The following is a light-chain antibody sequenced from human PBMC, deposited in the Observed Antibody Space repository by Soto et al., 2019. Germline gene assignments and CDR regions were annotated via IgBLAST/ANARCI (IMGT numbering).Light chain of an antibody. CDR3: KQYNSFSWT. J-gene: IGKJ1*01. CDR2: AAS. V-gene: IGKV1-5*01. CDR1: QSISSW. Sequence: DIQMTQSPSSVSASVGDRVTITCRASQSISSWLAWYQQKPGKAHNLLIYAASSLEGGVQSRFSGSGSGTEFTLTISGLQPDDFATYYCKQYNSFSWTFGQGTKVDIK.